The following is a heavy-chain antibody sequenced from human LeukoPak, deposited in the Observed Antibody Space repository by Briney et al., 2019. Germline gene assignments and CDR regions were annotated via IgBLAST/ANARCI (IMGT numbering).Heavy chain of an antibody. J-gene: IGHJ4*02. CDR2: INPNSGGT. Sequence: ASVKVSCKASGYTFTGYYMHWVRQAPGQGLEWMGWINPNSGGTNYAQKFQGRVTMTRDTSISTAYMELSRLRSDDTAVYYCARYFYFDSSGYYHYWGQGTLVTVSS. D-gene: IGHD3-22*01. CDR1: GYTFTGYY. V-gene: IGHV1-2*02. CDR3: ARYFYFDSSGYYHY.